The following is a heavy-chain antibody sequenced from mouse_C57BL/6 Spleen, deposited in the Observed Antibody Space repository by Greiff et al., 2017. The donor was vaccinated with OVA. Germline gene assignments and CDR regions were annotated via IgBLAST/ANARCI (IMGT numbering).Heavy chain of an antibody. D-gene: IGHD1-1*01. CDR2: IYPGDGDT. Sequence: QVQLQQSGPELVKPGASVKISCKASGYAFSSSWMNWVKQRPGKGLEWIGRIYPGDGDTNYNGKFKGKATLTADKSSSTAYMQLSSLTSEDSAVYFCAREGTVDAMDYWGQGTSVTVSS. V-gene: IGHV1-82*01. CDR3: AREGTVDAMDY. J-gene: IGHJ4*01. CDR1: GYAFSSSW.